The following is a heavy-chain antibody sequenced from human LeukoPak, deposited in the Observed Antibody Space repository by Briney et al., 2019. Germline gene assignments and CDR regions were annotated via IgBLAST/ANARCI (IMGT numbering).Heavy chain of an antibody. CDR2: ISSTSRYI. V-gene: IGHV3-21*01. J-gene: IGHJ2*01. D-gene: IGHD3-10*01. CDR3: VRDSITLGLSGGFDL. CDR1: GFTFSSYS. Sequence: GGSLRLSCVASGFTFSSYSMNWVRQAPGEGLEWVSCISSTSRYIYYADSVKGRFTISRDNAKNSVYLQMNSLRAEDTAVYYCVRDSITLGLSGGFDLWGRGTLVTVSS.